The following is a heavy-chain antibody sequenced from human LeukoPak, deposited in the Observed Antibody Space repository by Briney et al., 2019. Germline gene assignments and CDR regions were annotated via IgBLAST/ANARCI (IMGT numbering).Heavy chain of an antibody. Sequence: GASVKVSCKASGYTFTNYYMHWVRQAPGQGLEWMGIINPSGGSTSYAQKFQGRVTMTRDTSTSTVYMELRSLRSDDTAVYYCARDRGRRSNSSSWPPGWFDPWGQGTLVTVSS. J-gene: IGHJ5*02. V-gene: IGHV1-46*01. D-gene: IGHD6-13*01. CDR3: ARDRGRRSNSSSWPPGWFDP. CDR2: INPSGGST. CDR1: GYTFTNYY.